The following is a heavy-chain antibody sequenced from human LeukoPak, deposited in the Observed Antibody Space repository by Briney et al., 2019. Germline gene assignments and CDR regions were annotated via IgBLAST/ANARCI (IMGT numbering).Heavy chain of an antibody. D-gene: IGHD1-14*01. V-gene: IGHV3-7*03. CDR3: MTELLGY. CDR1: GFSFSSYW. J-gene: IGHJ4*02. CDR2: IRGDGNEK. Sequence: GVSLRLSCAASGFSFSSYWMTWVRQAPGRGLEFVANIRGDGNEKYYMDSMKGRLTISRDNAKNSLFLQMSGLRAEDTAVYYCMTELLGYRGQGTLVTVSS.